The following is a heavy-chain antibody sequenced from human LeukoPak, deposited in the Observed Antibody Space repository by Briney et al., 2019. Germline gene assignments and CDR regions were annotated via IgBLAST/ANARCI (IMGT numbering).Heavy chain of an antibody. CDR1: GFTFGGYG. Sequence: GRSLRLSCAGSGFTFGGYGMHWFRQTPGKGLEWVAVIAYDGSRAFYADSVKGRFTISRDNSKNTMSVQMDDLRAEDAAVYYCTRYNNDHFDYWGQGTLVTVSS. CDR3: TRYNNDHFDY. J-gene: IGHJ4*02. D-gene: IGHD1-14*01. CDR2: IAYDGSRA. V-gene: IGHV3-33*01.